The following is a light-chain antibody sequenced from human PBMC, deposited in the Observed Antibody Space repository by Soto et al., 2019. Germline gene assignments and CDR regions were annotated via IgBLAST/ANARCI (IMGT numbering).Light chain of an antibody. Sequence: IVLTQSPVTLSLSPGERATLSCRASQSVRRSYLAWYQQKPGQAPRLIIDGASSMATGIPDRFSGSGSRTDFILTISRLEPEDFAVYLCQQYGSTPPTFGQGTKVEI. V-gene: IGKV3-20*01. J-gene: IGKJ1*01. CDR3: QQYGSTPPT. CDR1: QSVRRSY. CDR2: GAS.